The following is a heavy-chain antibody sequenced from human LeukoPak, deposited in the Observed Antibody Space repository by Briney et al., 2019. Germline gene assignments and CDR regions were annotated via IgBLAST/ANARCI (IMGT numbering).Heavy chain of an antibody. V-gene: IGHV1-2*02. CDR3: ARGIWFGEYYYYYMDV. D-gene: IGHD3-10*01. CDR1: GYTFTGYY. J-gene: IGHJ6*03. Sequence: ASVKVSCKASGYTFTGYYMHWVRQAPGQGLEWMGWINPNSGGTNYAQKLQGRVTMTTDTSTSTAYMELRSLRSDDTAVYYCARGIWFGEYYYYYMDVWGKGTTVTVSS. CDR2: INPNSGGT.